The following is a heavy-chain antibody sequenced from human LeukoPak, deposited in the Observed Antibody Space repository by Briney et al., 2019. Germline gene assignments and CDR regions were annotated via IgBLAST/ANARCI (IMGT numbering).Heavy chain of an antibody. V-gene: IGHV3-23*01. Sequence: PGGSLRLSCAASGFTFSSYAMSWVRQAPGKGLEWVSAISGSGGSTYYADSVKGRFTISRDNAKNSLYLQMNSLRAEDTAVYYCARGEVSSGWYPLYYYYGMDVWGQGTTVTVSS. D-gene: IGHD6-19*01. CDR3: ARGEVSSGWYPLYYYYGMDV. CDR2: ISGSGGST. CDR1: GFTFSSYA. J-gene: IGHJ6*02.